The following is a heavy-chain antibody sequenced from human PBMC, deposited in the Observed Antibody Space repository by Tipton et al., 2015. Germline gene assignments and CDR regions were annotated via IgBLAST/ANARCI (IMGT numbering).Heavy chain of an antibody. CDR1: SDSISKYY. D-gene: IGHD2-2*02. Sequence: TLSLTCSVSSDSISKYYWSWIRQPPGKGLEWIGYIYSSGSTNYAPSLESRVTMSIDTSKNQFSLRLTSVNTADTAIYYCAGGAYTYNWFDPWGQGTLVTVSS. CDR2: IYSSGST. V-gene: IGHV4-59*01. J-gene: IGHJ5*02. CDR3: AGGAYTYNWFDP.